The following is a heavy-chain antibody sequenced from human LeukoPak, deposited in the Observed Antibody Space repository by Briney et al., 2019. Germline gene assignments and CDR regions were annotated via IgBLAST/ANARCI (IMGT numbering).Heavy chain of an antibody. CDR2: INHSGYT. CDR3: ARHEFGSSSAAFDS. Sequence: SETLSLTCAVYGGSFSGSLWGWLRQPPGKGLEYIGEINHSGYTTYNPSLRSRVTISLDTSNNQFSLNMISVTAADTALYYCARHEFGSSSAAFDSWGQGTMVIVSS. J-gene: IGHJ3*01. CDR1: GGSFSGSL. D-gene: IGHD6-6*01. V-gene: IGHV4-34*01.